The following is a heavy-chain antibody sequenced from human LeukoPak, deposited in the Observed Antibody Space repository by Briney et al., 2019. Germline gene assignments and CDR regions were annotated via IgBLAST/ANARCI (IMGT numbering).Heavy chain of an antibody. D-gene: IGHD3-3*01. CDR1: GFTFSSYA. J-gene: IGHJ4*02. CDR2: ISGSGGST. Sequence: PGGSLRLSCAASGFTFSSYAMSWVRQAPGKGLEWVSAISGSGGSTHYADSVRGRFTISRDNSKNTLYLQMNSPRAEDTAVYYCAKDSPLEWGPYDYWGQGTLVTVSS. V-gene: IGHV3-23*01. CDR3: AKDSPLEWGPYDY.